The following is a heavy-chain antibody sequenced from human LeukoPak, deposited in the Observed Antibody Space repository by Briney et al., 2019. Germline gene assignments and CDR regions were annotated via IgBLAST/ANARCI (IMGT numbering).Heavy chain of an antibody. J-gene: IGHJ6*02. CDR2: INHSGST. D-gene: IGHD2-2*03. CDR1: GGSFSGYY. Sequence: PSETLSLTCAVYGGSFSGYYWSWIRQPPGKGLEWIGEINHSGSTNYNPSLKSRVTIPVDTSKNQFSLKLSSVTAADTAVYYCARGRYGYCSSTSCYRSPNYYYYYGMDVWGQGTTVTVSS. CDR3: ARGRYGYCSSTSCYRSPNYYYYYGMDV. V-gene: IGHV4-34*01.